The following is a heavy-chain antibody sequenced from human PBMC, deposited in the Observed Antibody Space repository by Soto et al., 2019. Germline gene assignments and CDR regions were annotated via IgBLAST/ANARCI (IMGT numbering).Heavy chain of an antibody. D-gene: IGHD2-15*01. J-gene: IGHJ6*03. Sequence: SETLSLTCTVSGSSISSYYWSWIRQPPGKGLEWIGYIYYSGSTNYNPSLKSRVTISVDTSKNQFSLKLSSVTAADTAVYYCARVLVDCIGGSCYSSLFYYYYYYMDVWGKGTTVTVS. V-gene: IGHV4-59*01. CDR1: GSSISSYY. CDR3: ARVLVDCIGGSCYSSLFYYYYYYMDV. CDR2: IYYSGST.